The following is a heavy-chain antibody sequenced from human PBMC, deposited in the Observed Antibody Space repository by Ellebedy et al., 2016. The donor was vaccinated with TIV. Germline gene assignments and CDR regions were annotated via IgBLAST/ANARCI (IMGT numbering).Heavy chain of an antibody. CDR3: AKGGYFDWLLQPPLDY. D-gene: IGHD3-9*01. J-gene: IGHJ4*02. CDR1: GFTFSSYG. V-gene: IGHV3-30*18. Sequence: GESLKISXAASGFTFSSYGMHWVRQAPGKGLEWVAVISYDGSNKYYADSVKGRFTISRDNSKNTLYLQMNSLRAEDTAVYYCAKGGYFDWLLQPPLDYWGQGTLVTVSS. CDR2: ISYDGSNK.